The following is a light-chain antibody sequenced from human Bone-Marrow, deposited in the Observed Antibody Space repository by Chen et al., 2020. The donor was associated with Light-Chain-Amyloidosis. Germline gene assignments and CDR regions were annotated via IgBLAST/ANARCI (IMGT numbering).Light chain of an antibody. CDR3: QSADSSGTYEVI. CDR1: DLPTKY. V-gene: IGLV3-25*03. J-gene: IGLJ2*01. CDR2: RDT. Sequence: SYELPQPPSVSSAPAKTARITCSGDDLPTKYAYWYQQKPGQAPVLVIHRDTERPSGISERFSGSSSGTTATLTISGVQAEDEADYHCQSADSSGTYEVIFGGGTKLTVL.